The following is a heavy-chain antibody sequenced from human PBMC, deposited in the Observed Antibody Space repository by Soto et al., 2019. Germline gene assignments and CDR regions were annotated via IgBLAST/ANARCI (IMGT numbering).Heavy chain of an antibody. V-gene: IGHV5-51*01. Sequence: GESLNISFKGSGYSFTTHWIAWVRQMPGKGLEWMGIIYPSYSDTIYSPSFQGQVSISADKSISTAYLQWSSLKASDTAMYFCARHRGATGWQPFDYWGQGTLVTVSS. CDR2: IYPSYSDT. J-gene: IGHJ4*02. CDR3: ARHRGATGWQPFDY. D-gene: IGHD6-19*01. CDR1: GYSFTTHW.